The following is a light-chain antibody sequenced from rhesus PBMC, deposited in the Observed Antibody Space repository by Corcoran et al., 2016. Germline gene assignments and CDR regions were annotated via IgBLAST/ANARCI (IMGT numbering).Light chain of an antibody. CDR1: SSDIGRSTR. V-gene: IGLV2-13*03. Sequence: QAAPTQSPSVSGSPGQSVTSSCTGTSSDIGRSTRVSWYQQHPGKAPKVMIYDVNKRPSGVSDRFSGSKSDNTASLIISGLQPEDEADYYCSSHTSGDTYIFGAGTRLTVL. J-gene: IGLJ1*01. CDR3: SSHTSGDTYI. CDR2: DVN.